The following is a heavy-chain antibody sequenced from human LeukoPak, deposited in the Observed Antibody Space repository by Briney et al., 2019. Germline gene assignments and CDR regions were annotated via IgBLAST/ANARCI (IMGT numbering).Heavy chain of an antibody. CDR3: ARGLIPYYDFWSGYPLDY. CDR1: GGSISSYY. J-gene: IGHJ4*02. V-gene: IGHV4-59*01. D-gene: IGHD3-3*01. Sequence: SETLSLTCTVSGGSISSYYWSWIRQPPGKGLEWIGYIYYSGSTNYNPSLKSRVTISVDTSKNQFSLKLSSVTAADTAVYYCARGLIPYYDFWSGYPLDYWGQGTLVTASS. CDR2: IYYSGST.